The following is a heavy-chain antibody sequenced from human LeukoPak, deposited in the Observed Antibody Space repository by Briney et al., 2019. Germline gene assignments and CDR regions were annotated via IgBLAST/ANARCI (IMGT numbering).Heavy chain of an antibody. CDR1: GYNLYSFPTYW. J-gene: IGHJ4*02. CDR2: IYPGDSDT. D-gene: IGHD3-10*01. CDR3: ARQDGGYYGSGSYSPDS. Sequence: GESLKISFKGSGYNLYSFPTYWIGWVRRMPGKGLEWMAIIYPGDSDTRYSPSFQGQVTISADKSTSTAYLQWSSLKASDTAVYYCARQDGGYYGSGSYSPDSWGQGTLVTVSS. V-gene: IGHV5-51*01.